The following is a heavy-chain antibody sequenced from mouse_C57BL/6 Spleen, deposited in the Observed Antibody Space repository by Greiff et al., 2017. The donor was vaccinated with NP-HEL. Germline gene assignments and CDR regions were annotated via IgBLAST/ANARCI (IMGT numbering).Heavy chain of an antibody. CDR1: GYTFTSYW. V-gene: IGHV1-52*01. D-gene: IGHD2-2*01. CDR3: ARCGNGNDAWFAY. Sequence: QVQLQQPGAELVRPGSSVKLSCKASGYTFTSYWMHWVKQRPIQGLEWIGNIDPSDSETHYNQKFKDKATLTVDKSSSAAYMQLSSLTSEDSAVYCGARCGNGNDAWFAYWGHGTLVTVSA. CDR2: IDPSDSET. J-gene: IGHJ3*01.